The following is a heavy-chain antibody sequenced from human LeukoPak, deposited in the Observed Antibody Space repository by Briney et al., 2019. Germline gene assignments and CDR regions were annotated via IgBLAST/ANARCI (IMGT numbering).Heavy chain of an antibody. CDR1: GVPLSCSY. J-gene: IGHJ6*03. CDR3: GRSPNYYYMDV. Sequence: PSETLSHTCTVSGVPLSCSYWSWLRQPPGKGLEWIGYIYFSGSTNYNPSLKSRVTISVDTSKNQFSLKLISATAAVTAVYYCGRSPNYYYMDVWGKGTTVTVSS. V-gene: IGHV4-59*08. CDR2: IYFSGST.